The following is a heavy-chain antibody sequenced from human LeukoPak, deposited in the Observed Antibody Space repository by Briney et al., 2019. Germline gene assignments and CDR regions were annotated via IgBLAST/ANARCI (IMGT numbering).Heavy chain of an antibody. CDR1: GITFSSYG. CDR3: ARRAGEYSHPYDY. J-gene: IGHJ4*02. D-gene: IGHD2-15*01. V-gene: IGHV3-53*01. CDR2: IYSGGNT. Sequence: GGSLRLSCVASGITFSSYGMHWVRQAPGKGLEWVSFIYSGGNTHYSDSVKGRFTISRDNSKNTLYLQMNSLRAEDTAIYYCARRAGEYSHPYDYWGQGTLVTVSS.